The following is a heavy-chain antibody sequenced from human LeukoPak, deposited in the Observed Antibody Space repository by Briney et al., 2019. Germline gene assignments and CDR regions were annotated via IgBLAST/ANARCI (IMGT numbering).Heavy chain of an antibody. CDR1: GFTFSSYA. D-gene: IGHD3-10*01. CDR2: INWNGGST. CDR3: ARTYYYGSGSYSRPYYFDY. V-gene: IGHV3-20*04. J-gene: IGHJ4*02. Sequence: GGSLRLSCAASGFTFSSYAMSWVRQAPGKGLEWVSGINWNGGSTGYADSVKGRFTTSRDNAKNSLYLQMNSLRAEDTALYYCARTYYYGSGSYSRPYYFDYWGQGTLVTVSS.